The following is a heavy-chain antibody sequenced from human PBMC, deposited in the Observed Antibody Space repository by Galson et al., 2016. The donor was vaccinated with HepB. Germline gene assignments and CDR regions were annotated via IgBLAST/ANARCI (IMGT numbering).Heavy chain of an antibody. CDR1: GFTFSSCA. D-gene: IGHD6-19*01. V-gene: IGHV3-23*01. Sequence: SLRLSCAASGFTFSSCAMSWVRQAPGKGLEWVSGISRSGDSTYYAESMRGRFTISRDNSKNMLYLQMSSLRAEDTALYYCLKEYPQEAVAWGQGNPDTVSS. J-gene: IGHJ6*01. CDR3: LKEYPQEAVA. CDR2: ISRSGDST.